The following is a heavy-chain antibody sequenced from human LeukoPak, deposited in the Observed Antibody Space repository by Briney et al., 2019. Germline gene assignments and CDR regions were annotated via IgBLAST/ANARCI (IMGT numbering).Heavy chain of an antibody. CDR3: AKGGGSGGYSSLDY. D-gene: IGHD3-22*01. V-gene: IGHV3-23*01. Sequence: GGSLRLSCAASGFTFSNFAMTWVRQAPGKGLEWVSAFSGSGGSTYYIASVKGRFTISRDDSKNTLYLQMNSLRAEDTAVYYCAKGGGSGGYSSLDYWGQGTLVTVSS. CDR2: FSGSGGST. J-gene: IGHJ4*02. CDR1: GFTFSNFA.